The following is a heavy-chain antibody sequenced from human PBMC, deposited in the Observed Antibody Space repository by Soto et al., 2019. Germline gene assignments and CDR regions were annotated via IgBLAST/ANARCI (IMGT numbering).Heavy chain of an antibody. CDR2: IYPGDSDT. V-gene: IGHV5-51*01. Sequence: PGESLKISCKGSGYSFTNYWIGWVRQMPGKGLEWMGIIYPGDSDTRYSPSFQGQVTISADKSISTAYLQWSSLKASDTAIYYCATGGYCSGTRCYNFFDYWGQGTLVTVSS. J-gene: IGHJ4*02. D-gene: IGHD2-2*02. CDR1: GYSFTNYW. CDR3: ATGGYCSGTRCYNFFDY.